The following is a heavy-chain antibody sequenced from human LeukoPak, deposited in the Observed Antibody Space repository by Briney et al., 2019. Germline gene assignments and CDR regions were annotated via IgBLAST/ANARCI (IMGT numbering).Heavy chain of an antibody. Sequence: GGSLRLSCAASGFTVSSNYMSWVRQAPGKGLEWVSVIYSGGSTYYADSVKGRFTISRDNPKNTLYLQMNSLRAEDTAVYYCARVRSYGTFDYWGQGTLVTVSS. CDR1: GFTVSSNY. V-gene: IGHV3-53*01. J-gene: IGHJ4*02. CDR2: IYSGGST. D-gene: IGHD5-18*01. CDR3: ARVRSYGTFDY.